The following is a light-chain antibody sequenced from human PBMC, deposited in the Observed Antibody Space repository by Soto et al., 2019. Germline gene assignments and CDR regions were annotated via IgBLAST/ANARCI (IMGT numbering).Light chain of an antibody. Sequence: QSALTQPRSVSGSPGQSVTISCTGTSSDVGNYNYVSWYQQHPGKAPKFMMYDVNKRPSGVPDRFSGSKSGNTASLTISGLQAEDEADYYCCSYGGGRTPLGFGGGTKLTVL. J-gene: IGLJ2*01. CDR1: SSDVGNYNY. V-gene: IGLV2-11*01. CDR3: CSYGGGRTPLG. CDR2: DVN.